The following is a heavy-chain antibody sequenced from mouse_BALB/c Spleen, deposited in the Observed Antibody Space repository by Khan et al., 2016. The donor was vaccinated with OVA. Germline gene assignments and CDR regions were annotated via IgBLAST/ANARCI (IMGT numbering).Heavy chain of an antibody. J-gene: IGHJ4*01. V-gene: IGHV1S137*01. Sequence: QVQLKESGPELVRPGVSVKVSCKGSGYTFTVIAMYWVKQSLAKSPAWIGLISTYSGNTNYNQKSKTKATMTVDKSSSTAYMELARLTSEDSAIYNWGRPAYECYYDNWGQGTTFTVPS. D-gene: IGHD2-3*01. CDR3: GRPAYECYYDN. CDR2: ISTYSGNT. CDR1: GYTFTVIA.